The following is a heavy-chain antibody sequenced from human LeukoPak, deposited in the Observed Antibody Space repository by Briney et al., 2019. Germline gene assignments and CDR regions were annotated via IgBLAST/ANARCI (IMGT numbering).Heavy chain of an antibody. CDR2: ISWNSGSI. CDR3: AKDSSSWYVPRGVDY. V-gene: IGHV3-9*01. CDR1: GFTFDDYA. Sequence: DRSLRLSCAASGFTFDDYAMHWVRQAPGKGLEWVSGISWNSGSIGYADSVKGRFTISRDNAKNSLYLQMNSLRAEDTALYYCAKDSSSWYVPRGVDYWGQGTLVTVSS. D-gene: IGHD6-13*01. J-gene: IGHJ4*02.